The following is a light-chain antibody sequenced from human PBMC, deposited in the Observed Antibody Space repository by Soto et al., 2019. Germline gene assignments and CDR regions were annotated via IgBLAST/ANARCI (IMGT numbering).Light chain of an antibody. V-gene: IGLV2-14*01. J-gene: IGLJ3*02. CDR2: EVS. CDR1: SSDVGGYNY. Sequence: QSALTQPASVSGSPGQSITISCTGTSSDVGGYNYVSWYQQHPGKAPKLMIYEVSNRPSGVSDRFSGSRSGNTASLTISGLQAEDESDYYCISYTSSSTWVFGGGTKL. CDR3: ISYTSSSTWV.